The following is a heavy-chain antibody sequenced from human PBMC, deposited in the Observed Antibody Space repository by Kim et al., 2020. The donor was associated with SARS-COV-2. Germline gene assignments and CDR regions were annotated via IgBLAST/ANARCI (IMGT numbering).Heavy chain of an antibody. CDR2: INPSGGST. CDR3: ARGGVYYDFWSGYFSPNDYSYYMDV. CDR1: GYTFTSYY. D-gene: IGHD3-3*01. V-gene: IGHV1-46*01. Sequence: ASVKVSCKASGYTFTSYYMHWVRQAPGQGLEWMGIINPSGGSTSYAQKFQGRVTMTRDTSTSTVYMELSSLRSEDTAVYYCARGGVYYDFWSGYFSPNDYSYYMDVWGKGTTVTVSS. J-gene: IGHJ6*03.